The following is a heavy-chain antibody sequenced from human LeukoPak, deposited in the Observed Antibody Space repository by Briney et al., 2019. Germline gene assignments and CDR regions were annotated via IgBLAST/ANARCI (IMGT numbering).Heavy chain of an antibody. J-gene: IGHJ2*01. Sequence: SETLSLTCTVSGGSIISYYWTWIRQPPGKGLEWIGYIYYSGSTNYNPSLKSRVTISVDTSKNQFSLKLSSVTAADTAVYYCARVSSTNWYFDLWGRGTLVTVSS. CDR3: ARVSSTNWYFDL. CDR2: IYYSGST. D-gene: IGHD2/OR15-2a*01. CDR1: GGSIISYY. V-gene: IGHV4-59*01.